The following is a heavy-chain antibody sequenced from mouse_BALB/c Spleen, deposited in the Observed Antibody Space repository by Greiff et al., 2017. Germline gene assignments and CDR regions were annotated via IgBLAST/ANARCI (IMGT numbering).Heavy chain of an antibody. CDR3: ARHEGAMDY. Sequence: EVKLVESGGDLVKPGGSLKLSCAASGFTFSSYGMSWVRQTPDKRLEWVATISSGGSYTYYPDSVQGRFTISRDNAKNTLYLQMSSLKSEDTAMYYCARHEGAMDYWGQGTSVTVAS. V-gene: IGHV5-6*02. CDR1: GFTFSSYG. J-gene: IGHJ4*01. CDR2: ISSGGSYT.